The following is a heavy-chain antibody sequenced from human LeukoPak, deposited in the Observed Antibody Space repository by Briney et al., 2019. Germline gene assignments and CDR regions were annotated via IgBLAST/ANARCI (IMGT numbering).Heavy chain of an antibody. CDR3: AGDPKVFGSYYGMDV. V-gene: IGHV4-59*01. J-gene: IGHJ6*02. D-gene: IGHD3-3*01. Sequence: PSETLSLTCTVTGGSISSYYWSWIRQPPGKGLEWIGYIDYSGSTNYNPSLKSRVTISVDTSGNQFSLKLSSVTAADTAVYYWAGDPKVFGSYYGMDVWGQGTTVPVSS. CDR2: IDYSGST. CDR1: GGSISSYY.